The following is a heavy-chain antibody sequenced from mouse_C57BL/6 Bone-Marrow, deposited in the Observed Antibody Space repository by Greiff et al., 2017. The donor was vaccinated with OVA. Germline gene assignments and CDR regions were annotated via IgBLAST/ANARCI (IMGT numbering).Heavy chain of an antibody. J-gene: IGHJ1*03. CDR1: GYSFTDYY. CDR3: ARFRDYPSYWYFDV. V-gene: IGHV1-39*01. D-gene: IGHD2-4*01. Sequence: EVHLVASGPELVPPGASVKISCKASGYSFTDYYMNWVKQSNGKCLEWIGVINPNYGTTSYNQKFKGKATLTVDQSSSTAYMQLNSLTSEDSAVYYCARFRDYPSYWYFDVWGTGTTVTVSS. CDR2: INPNYGTT.